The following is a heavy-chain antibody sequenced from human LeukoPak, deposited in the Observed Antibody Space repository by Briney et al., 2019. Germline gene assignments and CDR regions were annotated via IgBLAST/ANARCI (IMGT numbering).Heavy chain of an antibody. D-gene: IGHD3-10*01. CDR3: AKRGIVIRGVLIIGFHKEAYYFDY. V-gene: IGHV3-23*01. J-gene: IGHJ4*02. CDR1: GITLSNYA. Sequence: PGGSLRLSCVVSGITLSNYAMSWVRQAPGKGLEWVSGISESGGSTKYADSVKGRFTISRDNSLNTVHLQMNSLRAEDTAVYFCAKRGIVIRGVLIIGFHKEAYYFDYWGQGILVTVSS. CDR2: ISESGGST.